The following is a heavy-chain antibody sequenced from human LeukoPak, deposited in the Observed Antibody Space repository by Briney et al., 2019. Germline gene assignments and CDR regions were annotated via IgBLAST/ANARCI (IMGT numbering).Heavy chain of an antibody. J-gene: IGHJ5*02. CDR2: IYYSGST. D-gene: IGHD6-6*01. V-gene: IGHV4-59*01. CDR1: GGSISSYY. Sequence: SETLSLTCAVSGGSISSYYWSWIRQPPGKGLEWIWYIYYSGSTNYNPSLKSRVTISVDTSKNQFSLKLSSVTAADTAVYYCAREAFDSSSSPSKFDPWGQGTLVTVSS. CDR3: AREAFDSSSSPSKFDP.